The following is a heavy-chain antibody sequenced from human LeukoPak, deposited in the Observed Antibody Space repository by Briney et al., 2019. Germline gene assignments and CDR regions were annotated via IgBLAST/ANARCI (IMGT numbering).Heavy chain of an antibody. CDR1: GFTVSSNY. CDR2: IYSGGST. D-gene: IGHD3-16*01. Sequence: GGSLRLSCAASGFTVSSNYMSWVRQAPGKGLEWVSVIYSGGSTYYADSVKGRFTISRDNSKNTLYLQMNSLRAEDTAVYYCAKVVGDSYMPDQYYFDYWGQGTLVTVSS. V-gene: IGHV3-53*01. CDR3: AKVVGDSYMPDQYYFDY. J-gene: IGHJ4*02.